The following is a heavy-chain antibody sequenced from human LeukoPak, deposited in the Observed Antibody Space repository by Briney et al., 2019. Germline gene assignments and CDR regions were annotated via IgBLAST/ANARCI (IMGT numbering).Heavy chain of an antibody. CDR3: ARVTGYIVEDYFDY. Sequence: SETLSLTCTVSGVSISSNYWSWIRQPPGKGLEWIGYIYYSGSTNYNPSLKSRVTISVDTSKNQFSLRLSSVTAADTAVYYCARVTGYIVEDYFDYWGQGTLVTVSS. CDR2: IYYSGST. D-gene: IGHD3-22*01. J-gene: IGHJ4*02. V-gene: IGHV4-59*01. CDR1: GVSISSNY.